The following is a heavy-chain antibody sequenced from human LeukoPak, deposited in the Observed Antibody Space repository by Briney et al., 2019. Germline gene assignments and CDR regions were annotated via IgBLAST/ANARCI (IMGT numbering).Heavy chain of an antibody. CDR2: IYYSGST. CDR1: GGSISSSSYY. Sequence: PSGTLSLTCTVSGGSISSSSYYWGWIRQPPGKGLEWIGSIYYSGSTYYNPSLKSRVTISVDTSKNQFSLKLSSVTAADTAVYYCARSIGSIAAASNWGQGTLVTVSS. D-gene: IGHD6-13*01. V-gene: IGHV4-39*01. CDR3: ARSIGSIAAASN. J-gene: IGHJ4*02.